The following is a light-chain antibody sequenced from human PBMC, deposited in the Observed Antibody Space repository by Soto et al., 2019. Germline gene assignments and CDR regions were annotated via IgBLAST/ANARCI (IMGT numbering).Light chain of an antibody. CDR1: QSISSW. CDR3: QQYNSYS. Sequence: IHTTHSPSTLSASVLYRVTITCRASQSISSWLAWYQQKPGKAPKLLIYDASSLESGVPSRFSGSGSGTEFTLTISSLQPDDFATYYCQQYNSYSFGGGTKV. V-gene: IGKV1-5*01. J-gene: IGKJ4*01. CDR2: DAS.